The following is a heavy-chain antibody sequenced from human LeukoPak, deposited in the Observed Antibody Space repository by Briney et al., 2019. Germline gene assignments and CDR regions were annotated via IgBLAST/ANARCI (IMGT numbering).Heavy chain of an antibody. V-gene: IGHV1-2*02. D-gene: IGHD1-14*01. J-gene: IGHJ3*02. Sequence: ASVKVSCKASGYSFTGYYLHWVRQAPGQGLEWMGWITPNNGGTDYAQKFQGRVTMTEDTSTDTAYMELSSLRSEDTAVYYCASRTGYAFDIWGQGTMVTVSS. CDR1: GYSFTGYY. CDR2: ITPNNGGT. CDR3: ASRTGYAFDI.